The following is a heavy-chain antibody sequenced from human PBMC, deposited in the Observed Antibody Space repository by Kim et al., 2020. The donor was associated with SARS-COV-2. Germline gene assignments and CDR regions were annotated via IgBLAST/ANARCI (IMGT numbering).Heavy chain of an antibody. CDR3: VRQPPDGYFAFDI. CDR2: INYSGTT. D-gene: IGHD5-12*01. V-gene: IGHV4-39*01. J-gene: IGHJ3*02. CDR1: GGSISSSNYY. Sequence: SETLSLTCTVSGGSISSSNYYWAWIRQPPGKEIEWIGSINYSGTTYYNLSLKSRVTISVDTSRNQFSLKLTSVTAADAAVFYCVRQPPDGYFAFDIWGQGTMVSVSS.